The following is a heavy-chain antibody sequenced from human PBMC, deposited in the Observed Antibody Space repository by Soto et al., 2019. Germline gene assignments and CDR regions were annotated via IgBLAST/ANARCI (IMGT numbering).Heavy chain of an antibody. CDR2: INHSGST. D-gene: IGHD3-3*01. CDR1: GGSFSGYY. J-gene: IGHJ6*02. CDR3: ARVPRTTIFGVVIPKHYYGMDV. V-gene: IGHV4-34*01. Sequence: SETLSLTCAVYGGSFSGYYWSWIRQPPGKGLEWIGEINHSGSTNYNPSLKSRVTISVDTSKNQFSLKLSSVTAADTAVYYCARVPRTTIFGVVIPKHYYGMDVWGQGTTVTVS.